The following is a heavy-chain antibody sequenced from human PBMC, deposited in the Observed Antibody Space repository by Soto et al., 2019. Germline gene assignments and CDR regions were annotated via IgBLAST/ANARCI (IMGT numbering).Heavy chain of an antibody. CDR2: IYYSGST. CDR1: GGSISSYY. CDR3: ARAYCGGDCYTTRVEWFDP. J-gene: IGHJ5*02. V-gene: IGHV4-59*01. D-gene: IGHD2-21*02. Sequence: PSETLSLTCTVSGGSISSYYWSWIRQPPGKGLEWIGYIYYSGSTNYNPSLKSRVTISVDTSKNQFSLKLSSVTAADTAVYYCARAYCGGDCYTTRVEWFDPWRQGTLVTVSS.